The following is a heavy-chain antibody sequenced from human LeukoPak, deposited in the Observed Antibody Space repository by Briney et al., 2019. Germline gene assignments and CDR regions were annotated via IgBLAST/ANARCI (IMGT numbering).Heavy chain of an antibody. J-gene: IGHJ4*02. CDR2: IYYSGST. CDR3: AGDPASRGNPGFDS. V-gene: IGHV4-30-4*08. D-gene: IGHD4-23*01. CDR1: GGSISSGDYY. Sequence: SETLSLTCTVSGGSISSGDYYWSWIRQPPGKGLEWIGYIYYSGSTYYNPSLKSRVTISVDTSKNQFSLKLSSVTAADTAVYYGAGDPASRGNPGFDSWGQGTLVTVSS.